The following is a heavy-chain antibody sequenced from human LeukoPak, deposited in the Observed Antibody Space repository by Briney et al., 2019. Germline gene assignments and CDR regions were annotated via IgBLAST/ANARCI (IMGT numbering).Heavy chain of an antibody. Sequence: SVKVSCKASAYTFTSFGISWVRQAPGQGLEWIGWIVVASGNTKYAQKFQERVTITRDMSTSTAYMELSSLSPEDTAVYYCAAAPIEMQQRGFDYWGQGTLVTVSS. CDR3: AAAPIEMQQRGFDY. V-gene: IGHV1-58*02. CDR2: IVVASGNT. D-gene: IGHD5-24*01. J-gene: IGHJ4*02. CDR1: AYTFTSFG.